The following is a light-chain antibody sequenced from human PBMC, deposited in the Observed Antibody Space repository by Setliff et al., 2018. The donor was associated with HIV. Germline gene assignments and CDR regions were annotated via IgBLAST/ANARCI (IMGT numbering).Light chain of an antibody. CDR1: SSDVGSYNL. Sequence: QSALTQPASVSGSPGQSITISCTGNSSDVGSYNLVSWYQQHPGKAPKLIIYEGSKRPSGVSHRFSGSKSGNTASLTISGLQAEDEVDYYCCSYAGSTSYVFRTGTKVTVL. CDR3: CSYAGSTSYV. V-gene: IGLV2-23*01. J-gene: IGLJ1*01. CDR2: EGS.